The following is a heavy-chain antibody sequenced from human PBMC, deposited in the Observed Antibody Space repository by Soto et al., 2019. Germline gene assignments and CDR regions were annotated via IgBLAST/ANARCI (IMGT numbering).Heavy chain of an antibody. J-gene: IGHJ6*02. CDR3: AKNGQPPYYYYGLDV. CDR1: GYTFTSYY. V-gene: IGHV1-18*04. CDR2: INGYNGNT. D-gene: IGHD2-8*01. Sequence: GASVKVSCKASGYTFTSYYMHWVRQAPGQGLEWMGRINGYNGNTNYAQKFQDRVSMTIDTSTGTAYMELRSLTSDDTAVYYCAKNGQPPYYYYGLDVWGQGTKVTVSS.